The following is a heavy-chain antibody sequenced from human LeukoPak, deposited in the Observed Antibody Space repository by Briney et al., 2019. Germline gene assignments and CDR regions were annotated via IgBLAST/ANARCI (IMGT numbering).Heavy chain of an antibody. V-gene: IGHV3-53*01. J-gene: IGHJ3*01. D-gene: IGHD3-22*01. CDR2: IYSGGSP. Sequence: GGSLRLSCAASGFTVSSNYMSWVRQAPGKGLEWVSVIYSGGSPDYAGSAKGRFTISTDNSKNTLYLQMDSLRVEDTAVYYCARDGADNSGYYFGSLWGQGTVVTVSS. CDR1: GFTVSSNY. CDR3: ARDGADNSGYYFGSL.